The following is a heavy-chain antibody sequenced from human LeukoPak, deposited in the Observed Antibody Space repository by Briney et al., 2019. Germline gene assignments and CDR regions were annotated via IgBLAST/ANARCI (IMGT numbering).Heavy chain of an antibody. J-gene: IGHJ4*02. CDR3: ARSSGHSYGDFDY. CDR2: THHSGAT. D-gene: IGHD5-18*01. Sequence: ASETLSLTCSVSGVSITSNYWSWIRQPPGKGLEWLGYTHHSGATSYNPSLKSRSTMSLDTSNNQFSLKLSSVTAADTAVYYCARSSGHSYGDFDYWARETWSPSPQ. CDR1: GVSITSNY. V-gene: IGHV4-59*01.